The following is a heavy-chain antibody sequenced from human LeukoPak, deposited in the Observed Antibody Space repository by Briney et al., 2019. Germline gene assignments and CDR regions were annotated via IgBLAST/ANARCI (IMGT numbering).Heavy chain of an antibody. J-gene: IGHJ4*02. D-gene: IGHD6-19*01. Sequence: PGGSLRLSCAASGFTFSSYGVHWVRQAPGKGLVWVSRINPDGTTTSYADSVKGRFTISRDNAKDTVYLQMNSLRAEDTAVYYCARVSIGWYSFDYWGQGTLVTVSS. V-gene: IGHV3-74*01. CDR3: ARVSIGWYSFDY. CDR1: GFTFSSYG. CDR2: INPDGTTT.